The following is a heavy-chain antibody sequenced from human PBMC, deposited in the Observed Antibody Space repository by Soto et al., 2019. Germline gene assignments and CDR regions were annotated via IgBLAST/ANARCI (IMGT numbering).Heavy chain of an antibody. CDR2: ISYHGLTT. CDR3: ATDPRVLTPEDYCFDH. V-gene: IGHV3-30-3*01. Sequence: QVQLVESGGGVVQPGRSLRLSCAASGFPFSTYALHWIRQAPGKGLEWVAVISYHGLTTYYADPVQGRFTISRDNSENTLYLQMNSLRAEDTAVYDCATDPRVLTPEDYCFDHWGQGTLVTVSS. J-gene: IGHJ4*02. CDR1: GFPFSTYA.